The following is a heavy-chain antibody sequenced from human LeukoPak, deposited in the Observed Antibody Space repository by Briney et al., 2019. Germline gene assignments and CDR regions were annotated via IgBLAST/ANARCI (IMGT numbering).Heavy chain of an antibody. CDR2: ISAYNGNT. V-gene: IGHV1-18*04. J-gene: IGHJ4*02. Sequence: ASVKVSCKASGYTFTSYGISWVRQAPGQGLEWMGWISAYNGNTNYAQKLQGRVTMTTDTSTSTAYMELRSLRSDDTAVYYCARRRRVLKRGGSGYYGSGSYSIAYYFDYWGQGTLVTVSS. D-gene: IGHD3-10*01. CDR1: GYTFTSYG. CDR3: ARRRRVLKRGGSGYYGSGSYSIAYYFDY.